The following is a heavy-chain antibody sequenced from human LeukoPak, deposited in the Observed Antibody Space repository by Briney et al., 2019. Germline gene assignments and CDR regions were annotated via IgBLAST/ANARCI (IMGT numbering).Heavy chain of an antibody. CDR1: GYTFTSYA. Sequence: APVKVSCTASGYTFTSYAMNWVRQAPGQGLEWMGWTNTNTGNPTYAQGFTGRFVFSLDTSVSTAYLQISSLKAEDTAVYYCAKHLGQIRTAMVEWGQGTLVTVSS. D-gene: IGHD5-18*01. V-gene: IGHV7-4-1*02. J-gene: IGHJ4*02. CDR2: TNTNTGNP. CDR3: AKHLGQIRTAMVE.